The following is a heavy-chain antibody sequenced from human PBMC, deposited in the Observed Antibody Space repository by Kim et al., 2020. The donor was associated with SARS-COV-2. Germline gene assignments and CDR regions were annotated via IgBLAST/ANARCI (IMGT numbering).Heavy chain of an antibody. CDR1: GFTFSTYV. CDR3: AREGSVIPGDISAFDI. CDR2: MSYDGINK. J-gene: IGHJ3*02. Sequence: GGSLRLSCAASGFTFSTYVMHWVRQAPGKGLEWVACMSYDGINKYYADSVKGRFTISRDNSKNTLYLQMNSLGAEDTAVYYCAREGSVIPGDISAFDIWGQGTMVTVSS. D-gene: IGHD2-2*01. V-gene: IGHV3-30-3*01.